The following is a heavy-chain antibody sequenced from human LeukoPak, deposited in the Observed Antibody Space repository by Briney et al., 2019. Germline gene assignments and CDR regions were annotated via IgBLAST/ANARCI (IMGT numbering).Heavy chain of an antibody. V-gene: IGHV3-7*01. CDR2: IKQDGSEK. Sequence: ETLSLTCAVYGGSFSGYYWSWIRQPPGKGLEWVANIKQDGSEKYYVDSVKGRFTISRDNAKNSLYLQMNSLRAEDTAVYYCARDKAESTTYYYYYYMDVWGKGTTVTVSS. CDR3: ARDKAESTTYYYYYYMDV. CDR1: GGSFSGYY. D-gene: IGHD1-14*01. J-gene: IGHJ6*03.